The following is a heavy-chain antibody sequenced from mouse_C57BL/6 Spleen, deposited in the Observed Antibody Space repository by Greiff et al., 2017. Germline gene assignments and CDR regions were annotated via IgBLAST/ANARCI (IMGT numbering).Heavy chain of an antibody. CDR1: GFNIKDYY. Sequence: VHVKQPGAELVKLGASVKLSCTASGFNIKDYYMHWVKQRTEQGLAWIGRFDPVDGETKYAPNFQGKATRIADTSSNTASLQLSSLTSEDTAGSCCACYGKGWYFDVWGTGTTVTVSS. D-gene: IGHD1-1*01. V-gene: IGHV14-2*01. CDR2: FDPVDGET. J-gene: IGHJ1*03. CDR3: ACYGKGWYFDV.